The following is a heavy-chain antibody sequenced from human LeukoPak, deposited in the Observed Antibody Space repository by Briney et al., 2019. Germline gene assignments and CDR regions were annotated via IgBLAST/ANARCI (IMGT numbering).Heavy chain of an antibody. CDR2: ISAYNGNT. J-gene: IGHJ3*02. Sequence: GGSLRLSCAASGYTFTSYGISWVRQAPGQGLEWMGWISAYNGNTNYAQKLQGRVTMTTDTSTSTAYMELRSLRSDDTAVYYCARDEGAQLLAPNAFDIRGQGTMVTVSS. D-gene: IGHD2-2*01. CDR3: ARDEGAQLLAPNAFDI. V-gene: IGHV1-18*01. CDR1: GYTFTSYG.